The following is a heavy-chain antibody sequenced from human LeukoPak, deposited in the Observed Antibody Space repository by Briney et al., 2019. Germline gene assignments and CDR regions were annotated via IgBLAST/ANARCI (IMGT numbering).Heavy chain of an antibody. D-gene: IGHD1-14*01. J-gene: IGHJ2*01. CDR2: IYYSGST. V-gene: IGHV4-31*03. CDR1: GGSISSGGYY. Sequence: SQTLSLTCTVSGGSISSGGYYWSWIRQHPGKGLEWIGYIYYSGSTYYNPSLKSRVTISVDTSKNQFSLKLSSVTAADTAVYYCARFDDRRARMGFDLWGRGTLVTVSS. CDR3: ARFDDRRARMGFDL.